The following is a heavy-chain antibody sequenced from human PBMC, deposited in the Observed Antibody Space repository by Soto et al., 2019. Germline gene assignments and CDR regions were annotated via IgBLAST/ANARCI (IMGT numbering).Heavy chain of an antibody. CDR1: GYTFTSYG. D-gene: IGHD3-3*01. Sequence: ASVKVSCKASGYTFTSYGISWVRQAPGQGLEWMGWISAYNGNTNYAQKLQGRVTMTTDTSTSTAYMELRSLRSDDTAVYYCARGGPYDFWSGYYRNTYGKASHYYYYYMDVWGKGTTVTVSS. V-gene: IGHV1-18*01. CDR3: ARGGPYDFWSGYYRNTYGKASHYYYYYMDV. J-gene: IGHJ6*03. CDR2: ISAYNGNT.